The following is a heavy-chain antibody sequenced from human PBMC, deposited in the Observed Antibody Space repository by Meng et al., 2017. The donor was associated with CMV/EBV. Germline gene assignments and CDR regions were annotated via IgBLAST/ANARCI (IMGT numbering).Heavy chain of an antibody. Sequence: ASVKVSCKASGYTFTSYGISWVRQAPGQGLEWMGWISAYNGNTNYAQKLQGRVTMTTDTSTSTAYMGLRSLRSDDTAVYYCARAYCSSTSCYTNYYGMDVWGQGTTVTVSS. CDR2: ISAYNGNT. V-gene: IGHV1-18*01. CDR3: ARAYCSSTSCYTNYYGMDV. D-gene: IGHD2-2*02. J-gene: IGHJ6*02. CDR1: GYTFTSYG.